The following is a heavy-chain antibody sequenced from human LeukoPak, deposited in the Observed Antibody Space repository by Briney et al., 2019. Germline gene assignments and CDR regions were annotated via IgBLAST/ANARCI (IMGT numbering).Heavy chain of an antibody. CDR3: ARIGPTGKYFDY. CDR1: GGTFSSYA. J-gene: IGHJ4*02. Sequence: GASVKVSCKASGGTFSSYAISWVRQAPGQGLEWMGGIIPIFGTANYAQKFQGRVTITADKSTSTAYMELSSLRSEDTAVYYCARIGPTGKYFDYWGQGTLVTVSS. V-gene: IGHV1-69*06. D-gene: IGHD1-1*01. CDR2: IIPIFGTA.